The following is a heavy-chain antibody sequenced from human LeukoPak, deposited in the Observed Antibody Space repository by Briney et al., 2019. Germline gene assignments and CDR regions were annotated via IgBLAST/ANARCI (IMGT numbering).Heavy chain of an antibody. CDR2: ISYDGSNK. CDR3: AKDPDYGGY. V-gene: IGHV3-30*18. Sequence: GRSLRLSCAASGFTFSSYGIHWVRQAPGKGLEWVAVISYDGSNKYYADSVKGRFTISRDNSKNTLYLQMNSLRAEDTAVYYCAKDPDYGGYWGQGTLVTVSS. CDR1: GFTFSSYG. J-gene: IGHJ4*02. D-gene: IGHD4-17*01.